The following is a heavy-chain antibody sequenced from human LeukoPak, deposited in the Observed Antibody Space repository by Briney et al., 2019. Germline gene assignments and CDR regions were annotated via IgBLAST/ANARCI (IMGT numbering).Heavy chain of an antibody. CDR2: IWYDGSNK. J-gene: IGHJ3*02. Sequence: PGGSLRLSCAASGFTISSYGMHWVRQAPGKGLEWVAAIWYDGSNKYYADSVKGRFTISRDNSKNTLYLQMNSLRAEDTAVYYCARAMIVVVPAASSDDAFDIWGQGTMVTVSS. V-gene: IGHV3-33*01. D-gene: IGHD2-2*01. CDR3: ARAMIVVVPAASSDDAFDI. CDR1: GFTISSYG.